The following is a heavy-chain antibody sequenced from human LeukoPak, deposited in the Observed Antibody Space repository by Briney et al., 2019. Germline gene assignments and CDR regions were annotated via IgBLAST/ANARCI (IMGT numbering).Heavy chain of an antibody. J-gene: IGHJ6*02. CDR2: INPNNGAT. V-gene: IGHV1-46*03. D-gene: IGHD3-3*01. Sequence: ASVKVSCKASGYTFISNYIHWVRQAPGQGLEWVGIINPNNGATTYAQRLQGRIAMTRDTSTSTVYMELSSLRSDDTAVYYCARLLGAAYRSTYWPYGMDVWGQGTTVIVSS. CDR1: GYTFISNY. CDR3: ARLLGAAYRSTYWPYGMDV.